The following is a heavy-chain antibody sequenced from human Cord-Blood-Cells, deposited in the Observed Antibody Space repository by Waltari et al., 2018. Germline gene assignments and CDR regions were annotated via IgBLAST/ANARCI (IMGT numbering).Heavy chain of an antibody. Sequence: QVQLVQSGAEVKKPGSSVKVSCKASGGTFSSYASSRVRQAPGQGLEWMGRIIPILGIANYAQKFQGRVTITADKSTSTAYMELSSLRSEDTAVYYCAREIFGVVIDYWGQGTLVTVSS. D-gene: IGHD3-3*01. V-gene: IGHV1-69*09. CDR3: AREIFGVVIDY. CDR2: IIPILGIA. J-gene: IGHJ4*02. CDR1: GGTFSSYA.